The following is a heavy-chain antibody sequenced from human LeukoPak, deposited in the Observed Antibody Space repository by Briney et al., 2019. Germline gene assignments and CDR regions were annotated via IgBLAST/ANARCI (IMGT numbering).Heavy chain of an antibody. J-gene: IGHJ4*02. CDR1: GFTFRSYG. Sequence: GGSLRLSCAASGFTFRSYGMHWVRQAPGKGLEWVALISYDGSNKYCADSVKGRFTISRDNSKNTLYLQMNSLSAEDTAVYYCAKGSRWQQLAYFDYWGREPWSPSPQ. CDR3: AKGSRWQQLAYFDY. V-gene: IGHV3-30*18. CDR2: ISYDGSNK. D-gene: IGHD6-13*01.